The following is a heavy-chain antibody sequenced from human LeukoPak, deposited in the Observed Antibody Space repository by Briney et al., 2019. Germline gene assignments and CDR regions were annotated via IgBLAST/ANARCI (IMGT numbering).Heavy chain of an antibody. Sequence: SETLSLTCTVSGDSISPISSSTYYWGWIRQAPGKGLEWIGSLYYGENAHYNPSLKSRVTISVDTSKDLLSLTLSSVTAADTAVYYCARHRGYSYGACDYWGQGTLVTVSS. V-gene: IGHV4-39*01. CDR2: LYYGENA. CDR1: GDSISPISSSTYY. J-gene: IGHJ4*02. D-gene: IGHD5-18*01. CDR3: ARHRGYSYGACDY.